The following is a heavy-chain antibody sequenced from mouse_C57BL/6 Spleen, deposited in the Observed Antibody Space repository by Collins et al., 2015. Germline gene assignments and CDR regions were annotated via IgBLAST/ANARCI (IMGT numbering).Heavy chain of an antibody. CDR1: GFSLTSYG. V-gene: IGHV2-9*02. D-gene: IGHD2-14*01. CDR3: ARGHYRYDVKAMDY. CDR2: IWAGGST. Sequence: QVQLKESGPGLVAPSQSLSITCTVSGFSLTSYGVHWVRQPPGKGLEWLGVIWAGGSTNYNSALMSRLSISKDNSKSQVFLKMNSLQTDDTAMYYCARGHYRYDVKAMDYWGQGTSVTVSS. J-gene: IGHJ4*01.